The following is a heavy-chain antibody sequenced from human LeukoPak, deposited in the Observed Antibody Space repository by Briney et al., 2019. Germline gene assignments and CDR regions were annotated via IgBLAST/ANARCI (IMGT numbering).Heavy chain of an antibody. CDR3: ARGGSGYALHWFDP. CDR1: GGSIGSYY. J-gene: IGHJ5*02. CDR2: ISYSGST. Sequence: PSETLSLTCTVSGGSIGSYYWSWIRQPPGKGLEWIGHISYSGSTNYNPSLKSRVTISVDTSKNQFTLKLSSVTAADTAVYYCARGGSGYALHWFDPWGQGTLVTASP. V-gene: IGHV4-59*01. D-gene: IGHD5-12*01.